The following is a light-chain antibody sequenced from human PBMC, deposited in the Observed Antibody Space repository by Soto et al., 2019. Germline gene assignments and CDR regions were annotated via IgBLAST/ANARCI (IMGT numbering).Light chain of an antibody. CDR2: WAS. V-gene: IGKV4-1*01. J-gene: IGKJ2*01. CDR3: QQYYNTPYS. CDR1: QSVLNSSNNKNY. Sequence: DIVMTQSPDSLAVSLGERATINCKSSQSVLNSSNNKNYLAWYQQKPGQPPKLLIYWASTRESGVPDRFSGSGSGTDFTLTISSLQAEDVAVYYCQQYYNTPYSFGQGTKLELK.